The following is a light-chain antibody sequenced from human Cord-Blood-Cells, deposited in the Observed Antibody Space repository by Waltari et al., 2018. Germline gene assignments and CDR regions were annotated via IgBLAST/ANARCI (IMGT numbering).Light chain of an antibody. V-gene: IGKV3-20*01. CDR1: QSVSSSY. Sequence: EIVLTQSPGTLSLSPGERATLSCSASQSVSSSYLAWYQQKPGQAPRLLIYGASSRATGIPDRVSGSGSGTDFTLTISRLEPEDFAVYYCQQYGSTPPYTFGQGTKLEIK. J-gene: IGKJ2*01. CDR3: QQYGSTPPYT. CDR2: GAS.